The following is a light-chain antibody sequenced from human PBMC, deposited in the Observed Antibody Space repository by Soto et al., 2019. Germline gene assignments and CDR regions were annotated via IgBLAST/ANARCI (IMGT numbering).Light chain of an antibody. CDR2: SNN. J-gene: IGLJ3*02. V-gene: IGLV1-44*01. Sequence: QYVLTQPPSASGTPGQRVTISCSGSNSNIGRNTVNWYQQLPGAAPSLLIYSNNQRPSGVPDRFSGSKSGTSASLAISGLQSEDEADYYCAAWDESPNVPVFGGGTKLTVL. CDR3: AAWDESPNVPV. CDR1: NSNIGRNT.